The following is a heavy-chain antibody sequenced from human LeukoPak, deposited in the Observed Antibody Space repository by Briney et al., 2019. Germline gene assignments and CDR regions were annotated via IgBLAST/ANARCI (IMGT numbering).Heavy chain of an antibody. CDR3: ATQITGTTGGWFDP. Sequence: GASVKVSCRASGYIFTSHDINWVRQAAGQGLEWMGWMNPNSGKTGYAQKFQGRITMTRDTSINTAYMELSSLRSEDTAVYYCATQITGTTGGWFDPWGQGTLVTVSS. V-gene: IGHV1-8*01. CDR1: GYIFTSHD. CDR2: MNPNSGKT. D-gene: IGHD1/OR15-1a*01. J-gene: IGHJ5*02.